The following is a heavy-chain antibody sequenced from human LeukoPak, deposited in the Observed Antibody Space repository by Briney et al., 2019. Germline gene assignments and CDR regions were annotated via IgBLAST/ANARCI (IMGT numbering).Heavy chain of an antibody. D-gene: IGHD1-26*01. V-gene: IGHV3-53*01. CDR3: ARGVGQDAFDI. CDR2: IYSGGST. J-gene: IGHJ3*02. Sequence: GGSLRLSCAASGFTVRNNYMSWVRQAPGKGLEWVSVIYSGGSTYYADSVKGRFTFSKDNSKNTLYLQMTNLRVEDTAAYYCARGVGQDAFDIWGQGTMVTVSS. CDR1: GFTVRNNY.